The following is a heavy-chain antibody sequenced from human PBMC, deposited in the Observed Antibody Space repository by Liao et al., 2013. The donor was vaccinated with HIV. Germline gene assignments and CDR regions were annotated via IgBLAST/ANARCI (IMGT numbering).Heavy chain of an antibody. V-gene: IGHV4-39*07. CDR1: GGSISRSNYY. J-gene: IGHJ3*02. CDR3: VRDLKWQEAGGAFDI. Sequence: QLQLQESGPGLVKSSETLSLTCTVSGGSISRSNYYWGWIRQPPGKGLEWIGSIFYSGTTYYTPSLKSRVTISVDTSKNHFSLRLSSVTAADTAVYYCVRDLKWQEAGGAFDIWGQGTLVTVSS. CDR2: IFYSGTT. D-gene: IGHD4-23*01.